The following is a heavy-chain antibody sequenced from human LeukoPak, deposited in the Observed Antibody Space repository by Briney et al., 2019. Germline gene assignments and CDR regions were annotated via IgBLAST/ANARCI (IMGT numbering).Heavy chain of an antibody. CDR2: ISISSSYT. CDR3: ARDRAPSGFYLGDFYY. Sequence: GGSLRLSCAASGFTFSDYYMSWIRQAPGKGLEWVSYISISSSYTKYADSVKGRFTISRDNAKKSPYMKMNNLRADDSAVYYCARDRAPSGFYLGDFYYWGQGALVTVSS. J-gene: IGHJ4*02. D-gene: IGHD3-22*01. CDR1: GFTFSDYY. V-gene: IGHV3-11*05.